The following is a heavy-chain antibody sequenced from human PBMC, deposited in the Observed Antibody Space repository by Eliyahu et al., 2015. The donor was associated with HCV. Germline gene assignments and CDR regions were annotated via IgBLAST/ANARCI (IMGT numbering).Heavy chain of an antibody. CDR1: GFIFDDYA. V-gene: IGHV3-9*01. J-gene: IGHJ4*02. Sequence: EVQLVESGGGLVQPGRSLRXXCAASGFIFDDYAMHWVRQAPGKGLEWVSGVSWDSTNIGYADSVKGRFTISRDNAENSLYLQMNSLTPEDTALYYCAKDDDDILTGGFDYWGQGTLVTVSS. CDR3: AKDDDDILTGGFDY. CDR2: VSWDSTNI. D-gene: IGHD3-9*01.